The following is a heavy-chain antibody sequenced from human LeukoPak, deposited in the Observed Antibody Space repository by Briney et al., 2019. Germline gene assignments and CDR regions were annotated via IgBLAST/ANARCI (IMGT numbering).Heavy chain of an antibody. CDR2: ISYDGSNK. J-gene: IGHJ4*02. D-gene: IGHD3-3*01. V-gene: IGHV3-30-3*01. CDR1: GFTFSSYA. CDR3: AREAGQYDFWSGFDY. Sequence: GRSLRLSCAASGFTFSSYAMHWVRQAPGKGLEWVAVISYDGSNKYYADSVKGRFTISRDNSKNTLYLQMNSLRAEDTAVYYCAREAGQYDFWSGFDYWGQGTLVTVSS.